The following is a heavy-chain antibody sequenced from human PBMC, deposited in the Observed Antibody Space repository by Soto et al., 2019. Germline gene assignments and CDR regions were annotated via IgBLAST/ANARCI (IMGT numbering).Heavy chain of an antibody. V-gene: IGHV4-34*01. CDR2: INHSGST. CDR1: GGSFSGYY. CDR3: ARGNSHTATVNGGELVP. D-gene: IGHD5-18*01. J-gene: IGHJ5*02. Sequence: SETLSLTCAVYGGSFSGYYWSWIRQPPGKGLEWIGEINHSGSTNYNPSLKSRVTISVDTSKNQFSLKLSSVTAADTAVYYCARGNSHTATVNGGELVPWRQGTLVTVSS.